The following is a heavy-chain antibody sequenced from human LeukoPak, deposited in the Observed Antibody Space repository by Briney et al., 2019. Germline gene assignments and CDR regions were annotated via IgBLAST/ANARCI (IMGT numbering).Heavy chain of an antibody. CDR1: GFTFTSFS. Sequence: GGSLRLSCAASGFTFTSFSFNWVREAPGKGLEWVSSINTVATYIYYADSVRGRFTISRDNAKNSVYLQMDSLRAEDTGVYYCARLRRNGDSGGFYYYYDYWGQGTLVTVSS. CDR3: ARLRRNGDSGGFYYYYDY. J-gene: IGHJ4*02. V-gene: IGHV3-21*01. D-gene: IGHD3-22*01. CDR2: INTVATYI.